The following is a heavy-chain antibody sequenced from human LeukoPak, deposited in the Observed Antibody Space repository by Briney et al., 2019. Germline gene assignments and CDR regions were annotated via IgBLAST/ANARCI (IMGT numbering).Heavy chain of an antibody. D-gene: IGHD2-2*01. CDR2: IIPIFGTA. Sequence: SVKVSCKASGGTFSSYAISWVRQAPGQGLEWMGGIIPIFGTANYAQKFQGRVTITADESTSTAYMELSSLSSEDTAVYYCARATQHCSSTSCYGRDYYYYYYMDVWGKGTTVTVSS. CDR1: GGTFSSYA. J-gene: IGHJ6*03. CDR3: ARATQHCSSTSCYGRDYYYYYYMDV. V-gene: IGHV1-69*13.